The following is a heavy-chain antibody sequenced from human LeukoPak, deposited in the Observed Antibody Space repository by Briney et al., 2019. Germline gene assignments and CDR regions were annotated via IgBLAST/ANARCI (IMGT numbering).Heavy chain of an antibody. CDR1: GGTFSGYA. J-gene: IGHJ4*02. V-gene: IGHV1-69*04. D-gene: IGHD2-2*01. Sequence: ASVKVSCKASGGTFSGYAISWVRQAPGQGLEWMGRIIPILGIANYAQKFQGRVTITADKSTSTAYMELSSLRSEDTAVYYCARSFDRGYCSSTSCYEGPFDYWGQGTLVTVSS. CDR3: ARSFDRGYCSSTSCYEGPFDY. CDR2: IIPILGIA.